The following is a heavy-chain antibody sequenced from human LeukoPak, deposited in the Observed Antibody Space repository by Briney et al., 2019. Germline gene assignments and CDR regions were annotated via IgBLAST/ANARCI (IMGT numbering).Heavy chain of an antibody. Sequence: SVEVSCKASGGTFSSYVLSWVRQAPGQGLEWMGGIIPIFGTANYAQKFQGRVTITKGESTSTAYLELSRQRSEDTAVYYCARGIGIAGPGQDTYHYYMDVWGKGTTVIVSS. CDR1: GGTFSSYV. CDR3: ARGIGIAGPGQDTYHYYMDV. D-gene: IGHD6-13*01. J-gene: IGHJ6*03. V-gene: IGHV1-69*05. CDR2: IIPIFGTA.